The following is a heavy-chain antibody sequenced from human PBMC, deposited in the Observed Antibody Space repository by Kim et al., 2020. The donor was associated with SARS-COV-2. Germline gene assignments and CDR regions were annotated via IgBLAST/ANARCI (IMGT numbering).Heavy chain of an antibody. V-gene: IGHV4-39*01. CDR2: TYYTETI. Sequence: SETLSLTCSVSDDSIRNPRYYWGWIRQSPGKGLEWIGSTYYTETIYYKPSLEGRVIVSIQTSKNKFSLRLTSVTAADTAIYYCVGLIFRCVGFWGQGAPITVSS. J-gene: IGHJ1*01. CDR3: VGLIFRCVGF. CDR1: DDSIRNPRYY. D-gene: IGHD3-3*02.